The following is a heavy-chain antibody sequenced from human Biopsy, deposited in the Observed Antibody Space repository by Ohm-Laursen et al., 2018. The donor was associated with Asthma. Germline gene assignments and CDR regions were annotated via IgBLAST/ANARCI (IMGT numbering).Heavy chain of an antibody. Sequence: SSLRLSCAASGFTFSSYGMHWVRQAPGKGLEWAAVISYDGSNKYYADSVKGRFTISRDNSKNTLYLQMNSLRAEDTAVYYCAKESGSNYAFDIWGQGTMVTVSS. CDR1: GFTFSSYG. D-gene: IGHD1-1*01. V-gene: IGHV3-30*18. J-gene: IGHJ3*02. CDR3: AKESGSNYAFDI. CDR2: ISYDGSNK.